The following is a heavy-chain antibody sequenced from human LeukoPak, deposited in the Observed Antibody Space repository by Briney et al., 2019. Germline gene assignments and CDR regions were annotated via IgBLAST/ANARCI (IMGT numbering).Heavy chain of an antibody. D-gene: IGHD6-19*01. CDR3: AKGLGPSYYYGMDV. CDR1: GFTFDDYA. CDR2: ISGDGGST. V-gene: IGHV3-43*02. J-gene: IGHJ6*02. Sequence: PGGSLRLSCAASGFTFDDYAMHWVRQAPGKGLEWVSLISGDGGSTYYADSVKGRFTISRDNSKNSLYLQTNSLRTEDTALYYCAKGLGPSYYYGMDVWGQGTTVTVSS.